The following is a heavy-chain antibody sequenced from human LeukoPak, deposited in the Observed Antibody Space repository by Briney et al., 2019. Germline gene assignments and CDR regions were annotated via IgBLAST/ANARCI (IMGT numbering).Heavy chain of an antibody. CDR1: GGSINSYY. CDR2: IYASGST. J-gene: IGHJ5*02. Sequence: PSETLSLTCTVSGGSINSYYWSWLRQPAERGLEWIGRIYASGSTTYNPSLRSRVAISMDTSKNQFSLRLTSVTAADTAVYYCARFTPQGYGWGGYNRFDPWGQGTLVTVSS. CDR3: ARFTPQGYGWGGYNRFDP. D-gene: IGHD3-16*01. V-gene: IGHV4-4*07.